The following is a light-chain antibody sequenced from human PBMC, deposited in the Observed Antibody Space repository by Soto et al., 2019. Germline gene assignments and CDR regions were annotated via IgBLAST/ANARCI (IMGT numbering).Light chain of an antibody. J-gene: IGLJ2*01. V-gene: IGLV2-8*01. Sequence: QSALTQPPSASGSPGQSVTISCTGTSSDVGGYNYVSWYQQHPGKAPKVMIYEVTKRPSGVPDRFSGSKSGNTASLTVSGLQAEDEADYYCSSFAGSINVIFGGGTKLTVL. CDR1: SSDVGGYNY. CDR2: EVT. CDR3: SSFAGSINVI.